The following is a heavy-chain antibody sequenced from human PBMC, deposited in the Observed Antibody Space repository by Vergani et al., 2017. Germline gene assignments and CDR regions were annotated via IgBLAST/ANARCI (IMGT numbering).Heavy chain of an antibody. CDR3: ARDFYYGSGSHNWFDP. CDR2: INPNSGGT. Sequence: QVQLVQSGAEVKKPGASVKVSCKASGYTFTGYYMHWVRQAPGQGLEWMGWINPNSGGTNYAQKFQGRVTMTRDTSISTAYMELSRLRSDDTAVYYSARDFYYGSGSHNWFDPWGQGTLVTVSS. J-gene: IGHJ5*02. CDR1: GYTFTGYY. D-gene: IGHD3-10*01. V-gene: IGHV1-2*02.